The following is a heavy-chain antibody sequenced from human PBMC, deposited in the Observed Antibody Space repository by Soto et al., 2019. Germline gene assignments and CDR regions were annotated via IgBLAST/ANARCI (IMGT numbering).Heavy chain of an antibody. D-gene: IGHD1-26*01. CDR2: FDPEDGET. V-gene: IGHV1-24*01. J-gene: IGHJ4*02. Sequence: ASVKVSCKVSGYTLTELSMHWVRQAPGNGLEWMGGFDPEDGETIYAQKFQGRVTMTEDTSTDTAYMELSSLRSEDTAVYYCATSGWELLSLDYWGQGTLVTVSS. CDR3: ATSGWELLSLDY. CDR1: GYTLTELS.